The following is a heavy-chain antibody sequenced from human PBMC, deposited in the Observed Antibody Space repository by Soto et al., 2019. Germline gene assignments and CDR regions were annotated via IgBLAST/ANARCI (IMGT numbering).Heavy chain of an antibody. Sequence: SETLSLTCPVSGESINSGAYYWTWIRQHPGKGLEWVGCIYSDGGTDYSPSLKSRLTMSMDTSKNQFFLRLTSVTAADTAVYYCERPSGARPVYNWFDPWGQGTLVTVSS. CDR3: ERPSGARPVYNWFDP. J-gene: IGHJ5*02. D-gene: IGHD2-8*02. V-gene: IGHV4-31*03. CDR2: IYSDGGT. CDR1: GESINSGAYY.